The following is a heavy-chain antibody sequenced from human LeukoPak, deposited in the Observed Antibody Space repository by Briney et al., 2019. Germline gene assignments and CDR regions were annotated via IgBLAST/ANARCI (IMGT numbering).Heavy chain of an antibody. J-gene: IGHJ6*04. Sequence: SETLSLTCTVSGGSISNYYWSWIRQPAGKGLEWIGHIYTSGSTNYNPSLKSRVTMSVDTTKKHFSLKLSSVTAADTAVYYCARDWPAVWGKGTTVTISS. V-gene: IGHV4-4*07. CDR2: IYTSGST. CDR1: GGSISNYY. CDR3: ARDWPAV.